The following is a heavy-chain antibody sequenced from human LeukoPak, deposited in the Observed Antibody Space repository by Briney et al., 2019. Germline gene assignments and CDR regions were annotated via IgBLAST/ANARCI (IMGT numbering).Heavy chain of an antibody. V-gene: IGHV4-39*01. Sequence: PSETLSLTCTVSGGSNSSSTYYWGWIRQPPGKGLEWIGSIYYSGSTYYNPSVKSRVTISVDTSKNQFSLKLSSVTAADTAVYYCAKHDFWSGYVKWFDPWGQGTLVTVSS. J-gene: IGHJ5*02. CDR3: AKHDFWSGYVKWFDP. CDR2: IYYSGST. CDR1: GGSNSSSTYY. D-gene: IGHD3-3*01.